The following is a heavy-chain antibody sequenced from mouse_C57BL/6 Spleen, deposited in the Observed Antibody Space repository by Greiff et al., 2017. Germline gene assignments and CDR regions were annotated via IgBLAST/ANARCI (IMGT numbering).Heavy chain of an antibody. D-gene: IGHD1-1*01. CDR1: GYAFSSYW. V-gene: IGHV1-80*01. CDR2: IYPGDGDT. CDR3: ARKGGDYGSSLYFDY. J-gene: IGHJ2*01. Sequence: QVQLQQSGAELVKPGASVKISCKASGYAFSSYWMNWVKQRPGKGLEWIGQIYPGDGDTNYNGKIKGKATLTADKSSSTVYMQLSSLTSEDSAVYFCARKGGDYGSSLYFDYWGQGTTLTVSS.